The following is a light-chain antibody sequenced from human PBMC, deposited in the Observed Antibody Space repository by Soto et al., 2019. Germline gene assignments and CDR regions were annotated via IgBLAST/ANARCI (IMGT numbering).Light chain of an antibody. CDR1: RSNIGSNT. CDR3: AAWDDSLNGVV. CDR2: SNN. Sequence: QSALTQPPSASGTPGQRVTISCSGSRSNIGSNTVNWHQQLPGTAPKLLIYSNNQRPSGVPDRFSVSKSGTSASLAISGLQSEDEADYYCAAWDDSLNGVVFGGGTQLTVL. V-gene: IGLV1-44*01. J-gene: IGLJ2*01.